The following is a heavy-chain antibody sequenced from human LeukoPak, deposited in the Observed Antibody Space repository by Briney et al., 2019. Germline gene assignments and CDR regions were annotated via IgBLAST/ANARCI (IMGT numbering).Heavy chain of an antibody. CDR3: AKELAMVRGVIITMGAFDI. J-gene: IGHJ3*02. CDR2: IHNGGGTT. V-gene: IGHV3-23*01. Sequence: PGGSLRLSCTASGFTFSSYTMNWVRQAPGKGLEWVSAIHNGGGTTSYADSVKGRFTISRDNSKNTLYLQMNSLRAEDTAVYYCAKELAMVRGVIITMGAFDIWGQGTMVTVSS. CDR1: GFTFSSYT. D-gene: IGHD3-10*01.